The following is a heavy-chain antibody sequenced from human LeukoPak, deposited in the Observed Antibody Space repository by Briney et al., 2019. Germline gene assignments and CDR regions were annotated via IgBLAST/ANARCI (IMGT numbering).Heavy chain of an antibody. J-gene: IGHJ4*02. V-gene: IGHV3-23*01. Sequence: QTGGSLRLSCAASGFTFSSYAMSWVRQAPGKGPEWVSAISGGGDTTYYADSVKGRFTISRDNSKNTLYLQKNSLRTEDTAVYYCGKGRSMLGELSGDYWGQGTLVTVSS. CDR2: ISGGGDTT. D-gene: IGHD3-10*02. CDR3: GKGRSMLGELSGDY. CDR1: GFTFSSYA.